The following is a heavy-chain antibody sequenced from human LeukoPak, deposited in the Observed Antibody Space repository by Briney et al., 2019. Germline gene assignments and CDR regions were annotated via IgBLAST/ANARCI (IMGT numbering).Heavy chain of an antibody. D-gene: IGHD3-10*01. CDR1: GGSISSYY. CDR2: IYHSGST. CDR3: ARDQLLWFGELLEKYYYYMDV. J-gene: IGHJ6*03. Sequence: SETLSLTCTVSGGSISSYYWSWIRQPPGKGLEWIGSIYHSGSTYYNPSLKSRVTISVDTSKNQFSLKLSSVTAADTAVYYCARDQLLWFGELLEKYYYYMDVWGKGTTVTVSS. V-gene: IGHV4-38-2*02.